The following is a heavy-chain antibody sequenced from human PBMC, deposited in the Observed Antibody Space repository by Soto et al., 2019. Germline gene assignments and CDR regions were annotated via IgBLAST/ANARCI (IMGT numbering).Heavy chain of an antibody. CDR3: AREVIVVVPAASWFDP. Sequence: QVQLQESGPGLVKPSETLSLTCTVSGGSISSYYWSWIRQPAGKGLEWIGRIYTSGSTNYNPSLKSRVTMSVDTSKNQFSLKLSSVTAADTAVYYCAREVIVVVPAASWFDPWGQGTLVTVSS. V-gene: IGHV4-4*07. CDR2: IYTSGST. CDR1: GGSISSYY. D-gene: IGHD2-2*01. J-gene: IGHJ5*02.